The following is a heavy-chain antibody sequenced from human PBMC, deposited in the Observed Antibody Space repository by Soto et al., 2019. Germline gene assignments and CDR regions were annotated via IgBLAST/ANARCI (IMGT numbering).Heavy chain of an antibody. CDR3: ARICGGDCIDY. CDR2: IGSRSDKI. V-gene: IGHV3-48*02. J-gene: IGHJ4*02. Sequence: EVQLVESGGGLVQPGGSLRLSCEVSGFTFSNYNMNWVRQSPGKGLEWVSHIGSRSDKIYYADFAKGRFSVSRDNAKNSLYLQMNSLRDEDTAVYYCARICGGDCIDYWGQGTLVTVSS. CDR1: GFTFSNYN. D-gene: IGHD2-21*02.